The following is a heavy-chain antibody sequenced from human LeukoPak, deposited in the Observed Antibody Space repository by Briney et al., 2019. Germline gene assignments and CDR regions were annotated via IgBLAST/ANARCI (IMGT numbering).Heavy chain of an antibody. J-gene: IGHJ4*02. D-gene: IGHD2-15*01. CDR1: GGSFSGYY. CDR3: ARGFHRRGYCSGGSCYSIFDY. V-gene: IGHV4-34*01. CDR2: INHSGST. Sequence: SETLSLTCAVYGGSFSGYYWSWIRQPPGKGLEWIGEINHSGSTNYNPSLKSRVTISVDTSKNQFSLKLSSVTAADTAVYYCARGFHRRGYCSGGSCYSIFDYWGQGTLVTVSS.